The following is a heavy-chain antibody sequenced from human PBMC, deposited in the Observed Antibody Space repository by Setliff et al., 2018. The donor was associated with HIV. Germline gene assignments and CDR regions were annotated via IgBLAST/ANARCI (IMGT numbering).Heavy chain of an antibody. V-gene: IGHV3-74*01. Sequence: PGGSLRLSCAASGFTLRSYKMHWVRQGPGKGLVWVSRINSGDTTTNYADSVKGRFTISRDDAKNTLFLQMSSLRPEDTAVYYCAKVVSYLYGPRLAFDFWGQGTLVTVSS. CDR3: AKVVSYLYGPRLAFDF. J-gene: IGHJ4*02. D-gene: IGHD4-17*01. CDR1: GFTLRSYK. CDR2: INSGDTTT.